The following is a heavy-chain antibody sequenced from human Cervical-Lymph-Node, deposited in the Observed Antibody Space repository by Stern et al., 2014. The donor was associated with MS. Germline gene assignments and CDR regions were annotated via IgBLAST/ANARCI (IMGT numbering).Heavy chain of an antibody. D-gene: IGHD2-2*01. CDR3: AKICSSTTSNGVDY. CDR1: GFNFSTYG. V-gene: IGHV3-30*18. J-gene: IGHJ4*02. CDR2: MSNDGSKK. Sequence: DQLVESGGGVVQPGRSLRLSCAASGFNFSTYGMHWVRQAPGKGVGWVAIMSNDGSKKYYAASVKGRFTISRDNPKNTLYLQMNTLRPEDTAVYYCAKICSSTTSNGVDYWGQGTLVIVSS.